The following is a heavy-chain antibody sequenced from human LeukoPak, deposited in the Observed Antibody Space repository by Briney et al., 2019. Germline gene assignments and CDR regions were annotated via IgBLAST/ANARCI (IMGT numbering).Heavy chain of an antibody. Sequence: PGRSLRLSCAASGFPFSSYAMHWVRQAPGKGLEWVAVISYDGSNKYYADSVKGRFTISRDNSKNTLYLQMNSLRAEDTAVYYCARPPYSSSFKLRGTNWFDPWGQGTLVTVSS. J-gene: IGHJ5*02. CDR2: ISYDGSNK. V-gene: IGHV3-30*01. D-gene: IGHD6-6*01. CDR1: GFPFSSYA. CDR3: ARPPYSSSFKLRGTNWFDP.